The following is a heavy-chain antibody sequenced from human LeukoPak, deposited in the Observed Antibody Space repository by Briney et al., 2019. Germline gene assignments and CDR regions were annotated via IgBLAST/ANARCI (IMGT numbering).Heavy chain of an antibody. CDR3: PRRLEMATIDY. CDR2: IYYSGST. D-gene: IGHD5-24*01. Sequence: SETLSLTCTVSGGSISSSSYYWGWIRQPPGKGLEWIGSIYYSGSTYYNPSLKSRVTISVDTSKNQFSLKLSSVTAADTAVYYCPRRLEMATIDYWGQGTLVTVSS. V-gene: IGHV4-39*01. J-gene: IGHJ4*02. CDR1: GGSISSSSYY.